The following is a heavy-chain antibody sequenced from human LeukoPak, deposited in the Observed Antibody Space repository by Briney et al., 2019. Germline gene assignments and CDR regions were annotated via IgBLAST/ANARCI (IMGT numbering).Heavy chain of an antibody. CDR1: GGSFSGYY. Sequence: SETLSLTCAVYGGSFSGYYWSWIRQPPGKGLEWIGEINQSGSTNYNPSLKSRVTISVDTSKNQFSLKLSSVTAADTAVYYCAVMITFGGVIARIDYWGQGTLVTVSS. V-gene: IGHV4-34*01. CDR2: INQSGST. D-gene: IGHD3-16*02. J-gene: IGHJ4*02. CDR3: AVMITFGGVIARIDY.